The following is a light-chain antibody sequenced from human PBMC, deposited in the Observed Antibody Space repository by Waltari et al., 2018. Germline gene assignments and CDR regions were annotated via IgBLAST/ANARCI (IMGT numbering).Light chain of an antibody. V-gene: IGKV2-30*02. CDR3: MQGTEFPFT. CDR2: EVS. CDR1: QSLLHSNGHTY. J-gene: IGKJ3*01. Sequence: DVVMTQFPLSLAITPGQPASMTCRSSQSLLHSNGHTYLSWFLQKPGQPPRRLLYEVSDRDSRVPDRFSGSGAGTDFTLKISRVEAEDVGVYYCMQGTEFPFTFGPGTKLDIK.